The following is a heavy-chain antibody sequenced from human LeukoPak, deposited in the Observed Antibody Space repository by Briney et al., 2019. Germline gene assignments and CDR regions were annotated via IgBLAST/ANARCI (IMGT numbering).Heavy chain of an antibody. Sequence: PGGSLRLSCAASGFTFSSYAMSWVRQAPGKGLEWVSAMSGREDSTYYADSVKGRFTISRDNSTNTLYLQMNSLRAEDTAVYYCAKEIWPTVTTPGWTYFDYWGQGALVTVSS. D-gene: IGHD4-17*01. CDR3: AKEIWPTVTTPGWTYFDY. J-gene: IGHJ4*02. CDR2: MSGREDST. V-gene: IGHV3-23*01. CDR1: GFTFSSYA.